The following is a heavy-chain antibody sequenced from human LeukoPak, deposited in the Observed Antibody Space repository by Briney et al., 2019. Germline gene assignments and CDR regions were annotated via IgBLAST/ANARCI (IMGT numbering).Heavy chain of an antibody. CDR3: VRESEYYFDHSASFDY. CDR2: MSSDGNAM. J-gene: IGHJ4*02. Sequence: GGSLRLSCAASGFTFTAYLIHWVRQAPGKGLEWVAVMSSDGNAMFYTDSVKGRFTISRDNSKNTLYLQMNSLRAEDTAVYYCVRESEYYFDHSASFDYWGQRTLVTVSS. V-gene: IGHV3-30-3*01. D-gene: IGHD3-22*01. CDR1: GFTFTAYL.